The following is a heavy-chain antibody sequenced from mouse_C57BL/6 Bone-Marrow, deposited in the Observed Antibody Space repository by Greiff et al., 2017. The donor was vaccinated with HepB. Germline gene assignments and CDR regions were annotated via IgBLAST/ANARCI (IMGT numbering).Heavy chain of an antibody. CDR2: IYPGGGYT. V-gene: IGHV1-63*01. CDR1: GYTFTNYW. CDR3: ARTGYYGSSFAY. J-gene: IGHJ3*01. D-gene: IGHD1-1*01. Sequence: VKLQESGAELVRPGTSVKMSCKASGYTFTNYWIGWAKQRPGHGLEWIGDIYPGGGYTNYNEKFKGKATLTADKSSSTAYMQFSSLTSEDSAIYYCARTGYYGSSFAYWGQGTRVTVSA.